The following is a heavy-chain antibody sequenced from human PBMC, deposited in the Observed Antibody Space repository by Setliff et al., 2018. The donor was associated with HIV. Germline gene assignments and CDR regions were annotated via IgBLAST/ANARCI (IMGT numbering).Heavy chain of an antibody. Sequence: GGSLRLSCAASGFTFSSYGMHWVRQAPGKGLEWVAFIRYDGSNKYYADSVKGRFTISRDNAKNSLYLQMNSLRAEDTAVYYCARDYYDSSGYYYALDYWGQGTLVTVSS. CDR1: GFTFSSYG. CDR3: ARDYYDSSGYYYALDY. D-gene: IGHD3-22*01. J-gene: IGHJ4*02. V-gene: IGHV3-30*02. CDR2: IRYDGSNK.